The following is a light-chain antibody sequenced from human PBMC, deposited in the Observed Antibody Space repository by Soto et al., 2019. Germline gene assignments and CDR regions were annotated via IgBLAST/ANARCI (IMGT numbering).Light chain of an antibody. CDR3: QQSYSTPWT. Sequence: DIQITKSASSLSASVGDRVTITCRASQSISSYLNWYQQKPGKAPKLLIYAASSLQSGVPSRFSGSGSGTDFTLTISSLQPEDFATYYCQQSYSTPWTFGQGTKVDI. V-gene: IGKV1-39*01. CDR1: QSISSY. CDR2: AAS. J-gene: IGKJ1*01.